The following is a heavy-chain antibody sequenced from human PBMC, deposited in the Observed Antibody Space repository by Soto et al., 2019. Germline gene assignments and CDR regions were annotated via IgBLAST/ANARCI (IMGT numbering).Heavy chain of an antibody. D-gene: IGHD3-16*01. CDR2: ISHDGSKA. V-gene: IGHV3-30*14. J-gene: IGHJ4*02. CDR1: GFTFGGYS. CDR3: ARIRYVYSYAQCFDY. Sequence: QGHLLESGGGVVQPGRSLRLSCAASGFTFGGYSMHWVRQAPGKGLEWVAVISHDGSKAHYADSVKGRFTISRDNSTNTLFLQMNCLSLADTAVYYCARIRYVYSYAQCFDYSGQRTLVTFSS.